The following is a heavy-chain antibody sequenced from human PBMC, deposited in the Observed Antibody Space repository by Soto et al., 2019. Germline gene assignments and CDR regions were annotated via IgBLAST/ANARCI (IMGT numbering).Heavy chain of an antibody. CDR2: INHSGST. CDR3: ARDLIVRTFDY. Sequence: TSETLSLTCAVYGGSFSGYYWSWIRQPPGKGLEWIGEINHSGSTNYNPSLKSRVTISVDTSKNQFSLKLSSVTAADTAVYYCARDLIVRTFDYWGQGTLVTVSS. D-gene: IGHD3-22*01. J-gene: IGHJ4*02. V-gene: IGHV4-34*01. CDR1: GGSFSGYY.